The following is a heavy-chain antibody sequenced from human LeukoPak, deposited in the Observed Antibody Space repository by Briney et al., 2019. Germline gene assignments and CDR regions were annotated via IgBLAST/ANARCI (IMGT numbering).Heavy chain of an antibody. V-gene: IGHV3-53*01. CDR1: GFTVSTNS. D-gene: IGHD3-22*01. J-gene: IGHJ4*02. CDR2: IYSDNT. CDR3: ARAIYDSSGPFDY. Sequence: PGGSLRLSCTVSGFTVSTNSMSWVRQAPVKGLEWVSFIYSDNTHYSDSVKGRFTISRDNSKNTLYLQMNSLRAEDTAVYCARAIYDSSGPFDYWGQGTLVTVSS.